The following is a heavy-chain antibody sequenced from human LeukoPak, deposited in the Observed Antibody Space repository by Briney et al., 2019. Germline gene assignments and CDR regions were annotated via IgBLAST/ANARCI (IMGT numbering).Heavy chain of an antibody. CDR1: GYTFTGYD. J-gene: IGHJ4*02. Sequence: GASVKVSCKASGYTFTGYDINWVRQAAGQGLEWMGWINPNSGGTNYAQKFQGRVTMTEDTSTDTAYMELSSLRSEDTAVYYCATDQEDWVVPAAMAYWGQGTLVTVSS. V-gene: IGHV1-8*02. CDR2: INPNSGGT. CDR3: ATDQEDWVVPAAMAY. D-gene: IGHD2-2*01.